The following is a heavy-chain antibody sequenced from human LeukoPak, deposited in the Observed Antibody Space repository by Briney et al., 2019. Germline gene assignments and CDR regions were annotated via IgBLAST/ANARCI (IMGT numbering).Heavy chain of an antibody. J-gene: IGHJ4*02. CDR3: ASLFGYYDILTGYSHPYYFDY. CDR1: GGSISSSSYY. D-gene: IGHD3-9*01. Sequence: SETLSLTCTVSGGSISSSSYYWGWIRQPPGKGLEWIGSIYYSGSTNYNPSLKSRVTISVDTSKNQFSLKLSSVTAADTAVYYCASLFGYYDILTGYSHPYYFDYWGQGTLVTVSS. CDR2: IYYSGST. V-gene: IGHV4-39*07.